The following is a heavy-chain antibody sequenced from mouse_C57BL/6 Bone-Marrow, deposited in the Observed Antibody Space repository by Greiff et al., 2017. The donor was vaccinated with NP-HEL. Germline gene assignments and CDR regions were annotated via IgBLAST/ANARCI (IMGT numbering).Heavy chain of an antibody. CDR3: ARPDYGKGDYFDY. J-gene: IGHJ2*01. CDR1: GYTFTSYG. V-gene: IGHV1-81*01. Sequence: VHLVESGAELARPGASVKLSCKASGYTFTSYGISWVKQRTGQGLEWIGEIYPRSGNTYYNEKFKGKATLTADKSSSTAYMELRSLTSEDSAVYFCARPDYGKGDYFDYWGQGTTLTVSS. D-gene: IGHD2-1*01. CDR2: IYPRSGNT.